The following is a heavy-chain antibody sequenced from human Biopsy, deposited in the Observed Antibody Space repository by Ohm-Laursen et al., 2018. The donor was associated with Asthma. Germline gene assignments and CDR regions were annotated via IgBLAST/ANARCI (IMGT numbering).Heavy chain of an antibody. J-gene: IGHJ5*02. V-gene: IGHV4-34*01. Sequence: SETLSLTCTVYGGYLTGHYWNWIRQPPGKGLEWIGEIDQSGYTNYNPSLKSRVTISADTSKNQFHLNLSSVTAADTAVYFCARAAITGIRGWFGPWGQGTQVTVSS. CDR1: GGYLTGHY. D-gene: IGHD1-20*01. CDR3: ARAAITGIRGWFGP. CDR2: IDQSGYT.